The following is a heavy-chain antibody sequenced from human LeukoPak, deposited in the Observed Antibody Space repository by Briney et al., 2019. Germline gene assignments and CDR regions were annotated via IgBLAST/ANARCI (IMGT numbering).Heavy chain of an antibody. CDR2: ASYSGIT. Sequence: SETLSLTCTVSGGSISNYFWTWIRQPPGKRLELIGYASYSGITNYNPSLKGRVTMSVDTSKNSFSLNLSSVTAADTAVYYCARRYCSGGSCYLDYWGQGTLVTVSS. CDR1: GGSISNYF. J-gene: IGHJ4*02. D-gene: IGHD2-15*01. CDR3: ARRYCSGGSCYLDY. V-gene: IGHV4-59*01.